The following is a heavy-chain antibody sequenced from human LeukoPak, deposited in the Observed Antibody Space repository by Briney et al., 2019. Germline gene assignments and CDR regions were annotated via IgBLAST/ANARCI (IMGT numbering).Heavy chain of an antibody. CDR2: ISYDGSNK. CDR1: GFTFINYA. Sequence: GRSLRLSCAASGFTFINYAMHWVRQAPGKGLEWVALISYDGSNKYYADSVKGRFTISRDNAKNSLYLQMNSLRADDTAVYYCARGRIVAGVRYWGQGTLVTVSS. D-gene: IGHD3-22*01. J-gene: IGHJ4*02. V-gene: IGHV3-30-3*01. CDR3: ARGRIVAGVRY.